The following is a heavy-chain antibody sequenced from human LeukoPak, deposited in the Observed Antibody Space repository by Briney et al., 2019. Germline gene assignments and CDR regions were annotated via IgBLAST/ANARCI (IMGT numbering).Heavy chain of an antibody. D-gene: IGHD3-22*01. V-gene: IGHV3-48*01. CDR1: GFTFSSNN. Sequence: GGSLRLSCAASGFTFSSNNMNWVRQAPGKGLEWLSFISGSGSSIYYADSVKGRFTTSRNNAKNSLYLQMNSLRAEDTAVYFCARDGWGSGYYPNWFDSWGQGTLVTVSS. CDR2: ISGSGSSI. J-gene: IGHJ5*01. CDR3: ARDGWGSGYYPNWFDS.